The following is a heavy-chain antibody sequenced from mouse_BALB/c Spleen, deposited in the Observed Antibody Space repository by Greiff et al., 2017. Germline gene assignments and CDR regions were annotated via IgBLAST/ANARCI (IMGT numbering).Heavy chain of an antibody. V-gene: IGHV2-9*02. CDR3: ARAVRHRYDRAMDY. D-gene: IGHD2-14*01. Sequence: VKLMESGPGLVAPSQSLSITCTVSGFSLTSYGVHWVRQPPGKGLEWLGVIWAGGSTNYNSALMSRLSISKDNSKSQVFLKMNSLQTDDTAMYYCARAVRHRYDRAMDYWGQGTSVTVSS. CDR1: GFSLTSYG. J-gene: IGHJ4*01. CDR2: IWAGGST.